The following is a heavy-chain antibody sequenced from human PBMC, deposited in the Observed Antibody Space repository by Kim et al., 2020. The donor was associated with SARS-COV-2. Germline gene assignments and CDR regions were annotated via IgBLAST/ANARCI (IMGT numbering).Heavy chain of an antibody. CDR1: GFTFSSYG. D-gene: IGHD1-26*01. J-gene: IGHJ4*02. CDR2: IWYDGSNK. V-gene: IGHV3-33*01. CDR3: ARESPGELLGYYFDY. Sequence: GGSLRLSCAASGFTFSSYGMHWVRQAPGKGLEWVAVIWYDGSNKYYADSVKGRFTISRDNSKNTLYLQMNSLRAEDTAVYYCARESPGELLGYYFDYWGQGTLVTVSS.